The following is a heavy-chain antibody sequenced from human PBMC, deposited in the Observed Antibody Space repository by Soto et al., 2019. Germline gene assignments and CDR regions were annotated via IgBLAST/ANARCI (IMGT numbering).Heavy chain of an antibody. CDR3: ARVSPTGATRSPLNYYCMDV. J-gene: IGHJ6*02. Sequence: GASVKVSCKASGYTFSNYAISWVRQAPGQGLEWMGGISAYNGKTRLIEKLQDRVTLTTGTSTNTTYMELRSLKSDDTAVYYCARVSPTGATRSPLNYYCMDVWGQGTTVTVSS. CDR1: GYTFSNYA. CDR2: ISAYNGKT. D-gene: IGHD3-3*01. V-gene: IGHV1-18*04.